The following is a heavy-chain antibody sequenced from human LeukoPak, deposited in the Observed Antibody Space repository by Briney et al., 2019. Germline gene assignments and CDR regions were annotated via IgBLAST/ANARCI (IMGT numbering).Heavy chain of an antibody. V-gene: IGHV3-30*18. CDR3: AKGMAPYGSGSLFDY. J-gene: IGHJ4*02. CDR2: RSYDGSNK. D-gene: IGHD3-10*01. Sequence: GGSLRLSCAASGFTFSSYGMHWVRQAPGKGLEWVAVRSYDGSNKYYADSVKGRFTISRDNSKNTLYLQMNSLRAEDTAVYYCAKGMAPYGSGSLFDYWGQGTLVTVSS. CDR1: GFTFSSYG.